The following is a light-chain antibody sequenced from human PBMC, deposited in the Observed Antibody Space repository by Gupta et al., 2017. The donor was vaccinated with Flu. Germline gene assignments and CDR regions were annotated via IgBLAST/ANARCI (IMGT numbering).Light chain of an antibody. CDR2: NTK. Sequence: QTVVTQEPSLSVSPGGTVTLTCGLSSGSVSSTHRPTWYQQTPGQAPRTLIHNTKYRFFGLPERFSGSIFGGRAALTITGAQAEDDCIYYCALYFDFGISLFGGGTKVTVL. V-gene: IGLV8-61*01. CDR3: ALYFDFGISL. CDR1: SGSVSSTHR. J-gene: IGLJ6*01.